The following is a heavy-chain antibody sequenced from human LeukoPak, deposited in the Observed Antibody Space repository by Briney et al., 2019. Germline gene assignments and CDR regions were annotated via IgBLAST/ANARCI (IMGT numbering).Heavy chain of an antibody. CDR2: IYYSGST. V-gene: IGHV4-59*08. CDR3: ARSGYCSGGSCYDDAFDI. J-gene: IGHJ3*02. CDR1: GGSISSYY. D-gene: IGHD2-15*01. Sequence: PSETLSLTCTVSGGSISSYYWSWIRQPPGKGLERIGYIYYSGSTNYNPSLKSRVTISVDTSKNQFSLKLSSVTASDTAVYYCARSGYCSGGSCYDDAFDIWGQGTMVTVSS.